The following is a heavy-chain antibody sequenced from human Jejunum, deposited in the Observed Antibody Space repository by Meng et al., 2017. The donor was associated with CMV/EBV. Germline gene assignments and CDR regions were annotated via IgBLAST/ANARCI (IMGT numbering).Heavy chain of an antibody. V-gene: IGHV3-74*01. Sequence: TFDTYWMQWVRQVPGTGLVWLSHISSDGSKIRYADSVKGRFIISRDNTKNTLYLQMNSLRPEDSAMYYCARPLSPWDSGTHEPFNLWGQGTLVTVSS. CDR2: ISSDGSKI. J-gene: IGHJ4*02. CDR1: TFDTYW. D-gene: IGHD6-13*01. CDR3: ARPLSPWDSGTHEPFNL.